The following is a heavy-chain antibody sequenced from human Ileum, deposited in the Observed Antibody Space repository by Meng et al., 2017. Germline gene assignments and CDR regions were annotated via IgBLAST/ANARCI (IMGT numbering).Heavy chain of an antibody. Sequence: SETLSLTCAISGDSVSSNTAGWNWIRQSPSRGLEWLGRTYYRSKWYYDFPVSVKSRVTINPDTSKNQFSLQLNSVTPEDTAVYYCTRDRWGFVDYWGQGTLVNVSS. V-gene: IGHV6-1*01. CDR2: TYYRSKWYY. J-gene: IGHJ4*02. D-gene: IGHD7-27*01. CDR1: GDSVSSNTAG. CDR3: TRDRWGFVDY.